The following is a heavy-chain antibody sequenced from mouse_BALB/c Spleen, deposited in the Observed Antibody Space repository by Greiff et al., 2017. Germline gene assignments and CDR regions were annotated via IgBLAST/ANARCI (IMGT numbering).Heavy chain of an antibody. CDR2: ISSGSSTI. CDR3: ARGERAWFAY. V-gene: IGHV5-17*02. Sequence: EVKVVESGGGLVQPGGSRKLSCAASGFTFSSFGMHWVRQAPEKGLEWVAYISSGSSTIYYADTVKGRFTISRDNPKNTLFLQMTSLRSEDTAMYYCARGERAWFAYWGQGTLVTVSA. J-gene: IGHJ3*01. CDR1: GFTFSSFG.